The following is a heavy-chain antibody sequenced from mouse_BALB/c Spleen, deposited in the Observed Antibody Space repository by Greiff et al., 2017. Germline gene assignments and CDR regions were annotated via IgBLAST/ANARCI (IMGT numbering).Heavy chain of an antibody. V-gene: IGHV5-15*02. CDR3: ARYGSSYAMDY. Sequence: EVQRVESGGGLVQPGGSRKLSCAASGFTFSDYGMAWVRQAPGKGPEWVAFISNLAYSIYYADTVTGRFTISRENAKNTLYLEMSSLRSEDTAMYYCARYGSSYAMDYWGQGTSVTVSS. D-gene: IGHD1-1*01. CDR1: GFTFSDYG. CDR2: ISNLAYSI. J-gene: IGHJ4*01.